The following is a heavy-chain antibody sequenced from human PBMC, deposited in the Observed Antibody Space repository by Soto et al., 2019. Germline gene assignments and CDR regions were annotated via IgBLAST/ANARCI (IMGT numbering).Heavy chain of an antibody. Sequence: QVPLVQSGAEVKKPGASVKVSCKASGYTFIDYYMHWMRQAPGQGLEWMGWINPRNGDTKYAHNFQDRVTMTRDASISTAYMELSRLTSDDTAVYYCTRGPSSGAFDYWGQGSLVTVSS. CDR1: GYTFIDYY. V-gene: IGHV1-2*02. CDR3: TRGPSSGAFDY. CDR2: INPRNGDT. J-gene: IGHJ4*02. D-gene: IGHD3-22*01.